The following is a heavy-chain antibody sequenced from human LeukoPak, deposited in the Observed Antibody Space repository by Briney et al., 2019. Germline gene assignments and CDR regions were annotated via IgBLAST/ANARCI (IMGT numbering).Heavy chain of an antibody. V-gene: IGHV4-39*01. CDR3: ARSNPRGSGSYDY. CDR1: GGSISSSSYY. Sequence: SETLSLTCTVSGGSISSSSYYWGWIRQPPGNGMEWIGSIYYSGSTYYNPSLKSRVTISVDTSKNQFSLKLSSVTAADTAVYYCARSNPRGSGSYDYWGQGTLVTVSS. J-gene: IGHJ4*02. D-gene: IGHD3-10*01. CDR2: IYYSGST.